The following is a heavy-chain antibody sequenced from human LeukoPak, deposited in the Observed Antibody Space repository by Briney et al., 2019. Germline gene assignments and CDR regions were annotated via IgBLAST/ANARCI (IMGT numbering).Heavy chain of an antibody. V-gene: IGHV3-74*01. CDR2: IHRDGSST. J-gene: IGHJ3*02. Sequence: GGSLRLSCAASGFTFSSYWMHWVRQAPGKGLVWVSRIHRDGSSTNYGDSVKGRFTISRDNANNMLYLQMSSLSPEDTAVYYCAKGRWELVDAFDIWGQGTMVTVSA. CDR3: AKGRWELVDAFDI. CDR1: GFTFSSYW. D-gene: IGHD1-26*01.